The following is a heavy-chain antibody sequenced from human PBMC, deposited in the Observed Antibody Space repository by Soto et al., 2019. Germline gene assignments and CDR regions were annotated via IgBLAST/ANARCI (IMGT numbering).Heavy chain of an antibody. CDR1: GFTFSDYY. CDR2: ISGSGSTT. Sequence: DLEESGGGLVKPGGSLRLSCTASGFTFSDYYTSWIRQAPGKGLEWLAYISGSGSTTYYTDSVKGRFAISRDNARTSLYLQINSLRVEDSAVYYCARSSLTYFEFWGQGTLVTVSS. J-gene: IGHJ4*02. CDR3: ARSSLTYFEF. V-gene: IGHV3-11*01.